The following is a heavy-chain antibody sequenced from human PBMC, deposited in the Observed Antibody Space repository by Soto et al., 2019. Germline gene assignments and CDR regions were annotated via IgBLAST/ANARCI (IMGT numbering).Heavy chain of an antibody. J-gene: IGHJ5*02. CDR1: GGSISSYY. CDR3: GRASYDFWSGLPKSWFHP. V-gene: IGHV4-59*01. Sequence: PSETLSLTCTFSGGSISSYYWIWIRQPPGKGLEWIGYIYYSGSTNYNPSLKSRVTISVDTSKNQFSLKLSSVTAADTAVYYCGRASYDFWSGLPKSWFHPWGQGTLVTVSS. CDR2: IYYSGST. D-gene: IGHD3-3*01.